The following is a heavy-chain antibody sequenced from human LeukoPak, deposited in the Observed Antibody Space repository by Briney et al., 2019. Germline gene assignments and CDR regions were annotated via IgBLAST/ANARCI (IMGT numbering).Heavy chain of an antibody. D-gene: IGHD3-22*01. Sequence: ASVKVSCKASGYTFINYRITWVRQAPGQGLEWMGWISAYNGNTNYAQKFQGRVTMTTDTSTSTAYMELRSLRSDDTAVYYCARVGTTMILNWFDPWGQGTLVTVSS. V-gene: IGHV1-18*01. CDR1: GYTFINYR. CDR3: ARVGTTMILNWFDP. J-gene: IGHJ5*02. CDR2: ISAYNGNT.